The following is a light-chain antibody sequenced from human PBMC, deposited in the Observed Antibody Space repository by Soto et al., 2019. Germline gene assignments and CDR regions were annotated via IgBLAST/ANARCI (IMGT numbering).Light chain of an antibody. CDR1: QGISSA. Sequence: AIQLTQSPSSLSASVGDRVTITCRASQGISSALAWYQQKPGKAPKLLISHASSLESGVPSRFGGSGSGTDFTLTISSLQPEDFATYHCQQFNTYPTFGGGTKVEIK. J-gene: IGKJ4*01. CDR2: HAS. CDR3: QQFNTYPT. V-gene: IGKV1-13*02.